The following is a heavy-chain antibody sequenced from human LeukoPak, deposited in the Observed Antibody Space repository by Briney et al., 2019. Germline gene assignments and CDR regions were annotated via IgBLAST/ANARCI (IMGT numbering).Heavy chain of an antibody. J-gene: IGHJ4*02. CDR3: ARAPYSGSYFDY. D-gene: IGHD1-26*01. CDR2: IKQDGSEK. V-gene: IGHV3-7*01. Sequence: VANIKQDGSEKYYVDSVKGRFTISRDNAKNSLYLQMNSLRAEDTAVYYCARAPYSGSYFDYWGQGTLVTVSS.